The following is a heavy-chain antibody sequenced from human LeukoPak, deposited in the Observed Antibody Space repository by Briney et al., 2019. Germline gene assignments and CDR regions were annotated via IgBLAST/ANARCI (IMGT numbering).Heavy chain of an antibody. CDR2: IYHSGST. CDR3: ARDSVREGEAFDI. Sequence: SQTLSLTCTVSGGSISSGGYYWSWIRQPPGKGLEWIGYIYHSGSTYYNPSLKSRVTISVDRSKNQFSLKLSSVTAADTAVYYCARDSVREGEAFDIWGQGTMVTVSS. D-gene: IGHD3-16*01. V-gene: IGHV4-30-2*01. J-gene: IGHJ3*02. CDR1: GGSISSGGYY.